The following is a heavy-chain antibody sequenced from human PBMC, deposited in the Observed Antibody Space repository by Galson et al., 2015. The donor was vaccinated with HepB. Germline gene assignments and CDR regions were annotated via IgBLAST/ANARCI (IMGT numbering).Heavy chain of an antibody. CDR2: FDPEDGET. D-gene: IGHD4-17*01. V-gene: IGHV1-24*01. Sequence: SVKVSCKVSGYTLTELSMHWARQAPGKGLEWMGGFDPEDGETIYAQKFQGRVTMTEDTSTDTAYMELSSLRSEDTAVYYCATNRRLTGGDYEIYYYYYMDVWGKGTTVTVSS. J-gene: IGHJ6*03. CDR1: GYTLTELS. CDR3: ATNRRLTGGDYEIYYYYYMDV.